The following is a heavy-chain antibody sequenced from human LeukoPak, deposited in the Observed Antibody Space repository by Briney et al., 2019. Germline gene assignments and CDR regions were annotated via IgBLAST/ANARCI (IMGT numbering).Heavy chain of an antibody. CDR3: ARYLTTVTTYSDY. CDR2: IYHSGST. Sequence: SETLSLTCTVSGYSISSGYYWGWIRQPPGRGLEWIGIIYHSGSTYFNPSLKSRVTISVDTSKNQFSLKLSSVTAADTAVYYCARYLTTVTTYSDYWGQGTLVTVSS. D-gene: IGHD4-17*01. J-gene: IGHJ4*02. CDR1: GYSISSGYY. V-gene: IGHV4-38-2*02.